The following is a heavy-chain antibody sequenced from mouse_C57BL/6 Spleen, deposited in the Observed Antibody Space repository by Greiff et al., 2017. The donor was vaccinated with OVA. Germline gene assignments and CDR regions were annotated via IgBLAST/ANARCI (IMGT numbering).Heavy chain of an antibody. D-gene: IGHD3-2*02. J-gene: IGHJ2*01. CDR2: INPGSGGT. CDR3: ARKESSGFYYFDY. V-gene: IGHV1-54*01. CDR1: GYAFTNYL. Sequence: VKLMESGAELVRPGTSVKVSCKASGYAFTNYLIEWVKQRPGQGLEWIGVINPGSGGTNYNEKFKGKATLTADKSSSTAYMQLSSLTSEDSAVYFCARKESSGFYYFDYWGQGTTLTVSS.